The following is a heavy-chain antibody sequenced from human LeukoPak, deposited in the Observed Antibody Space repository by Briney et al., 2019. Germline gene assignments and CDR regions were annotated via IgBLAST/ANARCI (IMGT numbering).Heavy chain of an antibody. CDR3: ARPAVARALGFDY. V-gene: IGHV4-39*07. CDR2: INYSATT. Sequence: SQTLSLTCTVAAPSINSSSYCWGWLRQPPGKGRECNGTINYSATTYYNPSRKSRVTMSVDTSKNQFSLKLSSVTAADTAVYYCARPAVARALGFDYWGQGTLVTVSS. J-gene: IGHJ4*02. D-gene: IGHD6-19*01. CDR1: APSINSSSYC.